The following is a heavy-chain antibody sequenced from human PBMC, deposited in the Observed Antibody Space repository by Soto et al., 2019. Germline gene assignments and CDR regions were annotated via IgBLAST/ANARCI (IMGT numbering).Heavy chain of an antibody. CDR1: GFTFSSYW. D-gene: IGHD3-16*02. J-gene: IGHJ5*02. CDR3: ARDRTPNYDYIWGSYRYDNWFDP. CDR2: IKQDGSEK. V-gene: IGHV3-7*01. Sequence: PGGSLRLSCAASGFTFSSYWMSWVRQAPGKGLEWVANIKQDGSEKYYVDSVKGRFTISRDNAKNSLYLQMNSLRAEDTAVYYCARDRTPNYDYIWGSYRYDNWFDPWGQGTLVTVSS.